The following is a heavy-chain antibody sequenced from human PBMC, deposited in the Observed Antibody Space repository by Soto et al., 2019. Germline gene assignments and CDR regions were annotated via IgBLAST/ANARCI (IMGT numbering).Heavy chain of an antibody. J-gene: IGHJ4*02. CDR2: SSYSGST. CDR1: GGSISSGDYY. V-gene: IGHV4-30-4*01. CDR3: ARAWDY. Sequence: PSETLSLTCTVSGGSISSGDYYWTWIRQSPGKGLEWIGYSSYSGSTYYNPSLKSRVTISVDTSKNQFSLELSSVTAADTAVYFCARAWDYWGQGTLVTVSS.